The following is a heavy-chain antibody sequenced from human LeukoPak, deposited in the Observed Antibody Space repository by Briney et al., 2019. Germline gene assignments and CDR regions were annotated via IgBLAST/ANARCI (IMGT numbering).Heavy chain of an antibody. CDR1: GGSFSGYY. CDR2: INHSGSI. D-gene: IGHD3-22*01. CDR3: ASASYYYDSSGPRAWFDP. J-gene: IGHJ5*02. V-gene: IGHV4-34*01. Sequence: SETLSLTCAVYGGSFSGYYWSWIHQPPGKGLEWIGEINHSGSINYNPSLKSRVTISVDTSKNQFSLKLSSVTAADTAVYYCASASYYYDSSGPRAWFDPWGQGTLVTVSS.